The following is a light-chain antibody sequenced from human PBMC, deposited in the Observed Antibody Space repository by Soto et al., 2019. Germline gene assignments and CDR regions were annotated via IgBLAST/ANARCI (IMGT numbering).Light chain of an antibody. CDR3: QQYSTYSWT. CDR2: KAS. CDR1: QTISSW. Sequence: DIQMTQSPSTLSGSVGDRVTITCRASQTISSWLAWYQQKPGKVPKLLIYKASTLKSGVPSRFSGSGSGTEFTLTISSLQPDDFATYFCQQYSTYSWTFGQGTKVDIK. V-gene: IGKV1-5*03. J-gene: IGKJ1*01.